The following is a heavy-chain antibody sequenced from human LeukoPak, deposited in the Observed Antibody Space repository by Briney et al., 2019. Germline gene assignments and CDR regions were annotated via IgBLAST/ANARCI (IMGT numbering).Heavy chain of an antibody. CDR2: IYYSGST. Sequence: SETLSLTCTVSGDSISSGSISTYYWSWIRQPPGKGLEWIGYIYYSGSTNYNPSLKSRIMISVDTSKNQFSLNLSSVTAADTAVYYCARMFRGYCSSTSCYSWFDPWGQGTLVSVSS. CDR1: GDSISSGSISTYY. D-gene: IGHD2-2*01. CDR3: ARMFRGYCSSTSCYSWFDP. J-gene: IGHJ5*02. V-gene: IGHV4-61*01.